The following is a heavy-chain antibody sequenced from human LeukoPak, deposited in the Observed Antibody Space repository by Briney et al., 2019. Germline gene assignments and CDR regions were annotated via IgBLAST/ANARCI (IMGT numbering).Heavy chain of an antibody. V-gene: IGHV1-2*02. CDR3: ARGRVYGSEYYFDY. CDR2: INSNSGGT. CDR1: GYTFTDYY. J-gene: IGHJ4*02. Sequence: ASVKVSCKASGYTFTDYYMHWVRQAPGQGLEWMGWINSNSGGTNYAQKFQGRVTMTRDTSISTAYMELSSLRSEDTAVYYCARGRVYGSEYYFDYWGQGTLVTVSS. D-gene: IGHD3-10*01.